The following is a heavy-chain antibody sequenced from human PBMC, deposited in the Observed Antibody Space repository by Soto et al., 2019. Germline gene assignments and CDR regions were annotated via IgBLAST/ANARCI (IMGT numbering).Heavy chain of an antibody. D-gene: IGHD5-18*01. V-gene: IGHV4-30-2*01. CDR3: ARGTGGAQLWLPYFDY. J-gene: IGHJ4*02. Sequence: QLQLQESGSGLVKPSQTLSLTCAVSGGSISSGGYYWSWIRQPPGKGLEWIGYIYHSGSTYYNPSLKGRVTISVDRSKNQFSLKLSSVTAADTAVYYCARGTGGAQLWLPYFDYWGQGTLITVSS. CDR2: IYHSGST. CDR1: GGSISSGGYY.